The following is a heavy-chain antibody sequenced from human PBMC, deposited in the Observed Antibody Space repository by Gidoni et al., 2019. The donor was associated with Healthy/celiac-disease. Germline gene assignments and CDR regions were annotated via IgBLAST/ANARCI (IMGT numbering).Heavy chain of an antibody. CDR3: AKEGEVVAALTDY. CDR2: ISGSGGST. J-gene: IGHJ4*02. D-gene: IGHD2-15*01. CDR1: GFTCSSYA. Sequence: EVQLLEYGGGWVQPGGSRRRSCAASGFTCSSYAMRWVRQAPGKGLGWVSAISGSGGSTYYADSVKGRFTISRDNSKNTLYLQMNSLRAEDTAVYYCAKEGEVVAALTDYWGQGTLVTVSS. V-gene: IGHV3-23*01.